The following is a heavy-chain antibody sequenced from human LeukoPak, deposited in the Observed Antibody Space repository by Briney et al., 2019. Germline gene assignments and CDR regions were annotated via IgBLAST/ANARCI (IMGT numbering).Heavy chain of an antibody. V-gene: IGHV3-23*01. J-gene: IGHJ4*02. CDR3: AKDVDLRSSSWYYFDY. Sequence: GGSLRLSCEASGVTFSSYVMSWVRQAPGKGLEWVSAISGSGGSTYYADSVKGRFTISRDNSKNTLYLQMNSLRAEDTAVYYCAKDVDLRSSSWYYFDYWGQGTLVTVSS. CDR2: ISGSGGST. D-gene: IGHD6-13*01. CDR1: GVTFSSYV.